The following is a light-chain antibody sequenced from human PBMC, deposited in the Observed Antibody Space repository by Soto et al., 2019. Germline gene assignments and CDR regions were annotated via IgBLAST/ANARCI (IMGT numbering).Light chain of an antibody. CDR3: AAWDDRLNGFYV. Sequence: QSVLTQPPSVSGTPGQRVIISCSGSSSNIGKNTVNWYQQVPGTAPKLLIYNYNQRPSGVPDRFSGSKSGTSASLAISGLQSEDKADYYCAAWDDRLNGFYVFGTGTKLTVL. CDR1: SSNIGKNT. V-gene: IGLV1-44*01. J-gene: IGLJ1*01. CDR2: NYN.